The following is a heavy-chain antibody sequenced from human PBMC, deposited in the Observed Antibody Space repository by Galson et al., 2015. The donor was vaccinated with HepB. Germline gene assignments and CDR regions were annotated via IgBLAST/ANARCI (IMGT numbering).Heavy chain of an antibody. Sequence: SLRLSCAASGFTFSNYAIYWVRQAPGRGLEWVALMSYDGSNKYYADSVKGRFTISRDNSKNTLFLQMSSLRAEDTAVYYCARGVRGYYYYGMDVWGQGTTVTASS. D-gene: IGHD3-10*01. CDR1: GFTFSNYA. CDR2: MSYDGSNK. J-gene: IGHJ6*02. CDR3: ARGVRGYYYYGMDV. V-gene: IGHV3-30-3*01.